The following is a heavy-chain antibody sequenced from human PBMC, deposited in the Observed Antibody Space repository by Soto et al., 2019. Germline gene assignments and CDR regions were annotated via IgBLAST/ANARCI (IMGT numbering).Heavy chain of an antibody. V-gene: IGHV4-59*01. CDR1: GGSISSYY. D-gene: IGHD3-10*01. J-gene: IGHJ6*03. CDR2: IYYSGST. Sequence: PSETLSLTCTVSGGSISSYYWSWIRQPPGKGLEWIGYIYYSGSTNYNPSLKSRVTISVDTSKNQFSPKLSSVTAADTAVYYCASGSGSYYNGDYYYMDVWGKGTTVTVSS. CDR3: ASGSGSYYNGDYYYMDV.